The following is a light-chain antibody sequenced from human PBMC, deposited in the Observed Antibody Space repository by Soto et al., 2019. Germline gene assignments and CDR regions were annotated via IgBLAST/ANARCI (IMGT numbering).Light chain of an antibody. J-gene: IGKJ1*01. V-gene: IGKV4-1*01. CDR2: WAS. CDR1: QSVLYSSNNKNY. CDR3: QQYYGSPPRT. Sequence: DIVMTQSPDSLAVSLGERATINCKSSQSVLYSSNNKNYLAWYQQKPGQPPKLLISWASTREFGVPDRFSGSGSWTDFTLTISSLQAEDVAVYYCQQYYGSPPRTFGQGTKVEIK.